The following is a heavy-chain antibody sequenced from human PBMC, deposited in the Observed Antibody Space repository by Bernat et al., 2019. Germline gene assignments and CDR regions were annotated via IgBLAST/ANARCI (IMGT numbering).Heavy chain of an antibody. D-gene: IGHD2-2*01. CDR3: ARGRYCCSTSCYSTDY. CDR2: INHSGST. V-gene: IGHV4-34*01. Sequence: QVQLQQWGAGLLKPSETLSLTCAVYGGSFSGYYWSWIRQPPGKGLEWIGEINHSGSTNYNPSLKSRVTISVDTSKNQFSLKLSSVTAADTAVYYCARGRYCCSTSCYSTDYWGQGTLVTVSS. CDR1: GGSFSGYY. J-gene: IGHJ4*02.